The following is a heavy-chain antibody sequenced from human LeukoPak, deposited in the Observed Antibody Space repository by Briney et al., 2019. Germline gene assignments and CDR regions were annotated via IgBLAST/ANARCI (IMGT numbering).Heavy chain of an antibody. V-gene: IGHV4-59*08. D-gene: IGHD6-6*01. CDR2: IYYSGST. Sequence: SETLSLTCTVSGGSISSYYWSWIWQPPGKGLEWIGYIYYSGSTNYNPSLKSRVDTSKNQFSLKLSSVTAADTAVYCCARGVKIEYSSSSRNWYFDRWGRGTLVTVSS. CDR1: GGSISSYY. CDR3: ARGVKIEYSSSSRNWYFDR. J-gene: IGHJ2*01.